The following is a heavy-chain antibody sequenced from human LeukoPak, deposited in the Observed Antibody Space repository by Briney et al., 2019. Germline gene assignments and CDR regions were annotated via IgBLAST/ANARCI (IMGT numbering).Heavy chain of an antibody. Sequence: SETLSLTCTVSGGSVISSSFHWGWIRQPPGQGLEWIGSSYYSGTTYYNPSLQSRVTVSVDTSNNQFSLKMESVSAADTPIYYCARHQCCGDGCKSVDWFDPWGQGILVTVSS. CDR2: SYYSGTT. CDR1: GGSVISSSFH. CDR3: ARHQCCGDGCKSVDWFDP. D-gene: IGHD2-21*01. J-gene: IGHJ5*02. V-gene: IGHV4-39*01.